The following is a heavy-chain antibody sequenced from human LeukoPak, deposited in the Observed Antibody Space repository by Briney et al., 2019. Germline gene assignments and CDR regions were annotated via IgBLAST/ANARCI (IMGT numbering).Heavy chain of an antibody. CDR2: INTDGSST. CDR3: ARDTYDGFDI. Sequence: GGSLRLSCAASGFTFSSYWIHWVRQAPGKGLVWVSRINTDGSSTTYADPVKGRFTISRDNAKNTLYLQMNSLRAEDTAVYYCARDTYDGFDIWGQGTMATVSS. CDR1: GFTFSSYW. J-gene: IGHJ3*02. V-gene: IGHV3-74*01.